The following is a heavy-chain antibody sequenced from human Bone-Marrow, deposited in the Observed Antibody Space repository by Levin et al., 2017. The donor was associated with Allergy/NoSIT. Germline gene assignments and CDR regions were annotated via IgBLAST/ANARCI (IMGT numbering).Heavy chain of an antibody. V-gene: IGHV5-51*01. CDR1: GYRFTSYW. CDR3: ARQEYYGSGPLDY. D-gene: IGHD3-10*01. CDR2: IYPMDSDA. Sequence: GGSLRLSCEGSGYRFTSYWIGWVRQRPGKGLEWMGIIYPMDSDARYSPSFQGQVTMSVDKFVNTAYLQWRSLKASDTAMYYCARQEYYGSGPLDYWGQGTLVTVSS. J-gene: IGHJ4*01.